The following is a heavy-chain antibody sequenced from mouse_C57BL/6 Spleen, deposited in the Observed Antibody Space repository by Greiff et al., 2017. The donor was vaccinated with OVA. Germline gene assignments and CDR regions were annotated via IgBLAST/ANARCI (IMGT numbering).Heavy chain of an antibody. CDR1: GFTFSDYG. CDR3: AREAYDYDAAWFAY. Sequence: DVMLVESGGGLVKPGGSLKLSCAASGFTFSDYGMHWVRQAPEKGLEWVAYISSGSSTIYYADTVKGRFTISRDNAKNTLFLQMTSLRSEDTAMYYCAREAYDYDAAWFAYWGQGTLVTVSA. V-gene: IGHV5-17*01. J-gene: IGHJ3*01. CDR2: ISSGSSTI. D-gene: IGHD2-4*01.